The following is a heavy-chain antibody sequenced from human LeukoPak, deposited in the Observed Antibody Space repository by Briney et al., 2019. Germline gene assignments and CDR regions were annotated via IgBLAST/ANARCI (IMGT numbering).Heavy chain of an antibody. CDR3: ATLSDSSGWSCFDY. CDR2: FDPEDGET. J-gene: IGHJ4*02. V-gene: IGHV1-24*01. CDR1: GYTLTELS. D-gene: IGHD6-19*01. Sequence: ASVTVSCKVSGYTLTELSMHWVRQAPGKGLEWMGGFDPEDGETIYAQKFQGRVTMTEDTSTDTAYMELSSLRSEDTAVYYCATLSDSSGWSCFDYWGQGTLVTVSS.